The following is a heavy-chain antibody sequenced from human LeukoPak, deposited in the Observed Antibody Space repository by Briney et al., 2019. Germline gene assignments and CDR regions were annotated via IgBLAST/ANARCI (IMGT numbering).Heavy chain of an antibody. J-gene: IGHJ5*02. CDR2: IYYSGST. CDR1: GGSISSSSYY. CDR3: ASDYGDYPREDRKFDP. Sequence: SETLSLTCTVSGGSISSSSYYWGWIRQPPGKGLEWIGSIYYSGSTYYNPSLKSRVTISVDTSKNQFSLKLSSVTAADTAVYYCASDYGDYPREDRKFDPWGQGTLVTVSS. V-gene: IGHV4-39*01. D-gene: IGHD4-17*01.